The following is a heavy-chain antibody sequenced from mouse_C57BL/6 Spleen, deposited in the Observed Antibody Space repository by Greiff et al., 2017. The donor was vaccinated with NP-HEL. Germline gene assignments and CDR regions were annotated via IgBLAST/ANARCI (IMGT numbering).Heavy chain of an antibody. CDR2: IYPGDGDT. Sequence: QVQLQQSGAELVKPGASVKISCKASGYAFSSYWMNWVKQRPGKGLEWIGQIYPGDGDTNYNGKFKGKATLTADKSSSTAYMQLSSLTSEDSAVYFCARGVPYGSSYWYFDVWGTGTTVTVSS. CDR3: ARGVPYGSSYWYFDV. J-gene: IGHJ1*03. D-gene: IGHD1-1*01. CDR1: GYAFSSYW. V-gene: IGHV1-80*01.